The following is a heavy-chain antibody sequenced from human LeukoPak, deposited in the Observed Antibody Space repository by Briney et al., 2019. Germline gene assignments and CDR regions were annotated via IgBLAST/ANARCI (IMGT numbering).Heavy chain of an antibody. J-gene: IGHJ6*02. CDR1: GGSISSGSYY. Sequence: SETLSLTCTVSGGSISSGSYYWSWIRQPAGKGLEWIGRIYTSGSTNYNPSLKSRVTISVDTSKNQFSLKLSSVTAADTAVYYCAREGPTFYLQRMDVWGQGTTVTVSS. D-gene: IGHD2/OR15-2a*01. V-gene: IGHV4-61*02. CDR2: IYTSGST. CDR3: AREGPTFYLQRMDV.